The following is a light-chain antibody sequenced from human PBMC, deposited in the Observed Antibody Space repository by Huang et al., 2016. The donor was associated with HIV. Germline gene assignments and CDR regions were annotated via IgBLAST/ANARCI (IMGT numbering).Light chain of an antibody. J-gene: IGKJ2*01. V-gene: IGKV1-9*01. CDR3: LHLNSFPRNYT. CDR1: QGISSH. Sequence: IQLTQSPSSLSASVGDRVPITCRASQGISSHLAWYQQKLVKAPKLLIYAASTLQSGVPSRFSGSGSGTDGTLTISSLQPEDFATYYCLHLNSFPRNYTFGQGTKLDIK. CDR2: AAS.